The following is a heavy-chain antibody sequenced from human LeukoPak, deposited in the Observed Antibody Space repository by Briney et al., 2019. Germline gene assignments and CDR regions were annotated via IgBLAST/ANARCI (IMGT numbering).Heavy chain of an antibody. CDR1: GFTFNSYS. V-gene: IGHV3-21*04. J-gene: IGHJ6*03. CDR2: ISGSRSYI. CDR3: ARGGATSYYYYYMDV. D-gene: IGHD1-26*01. Sequence: GGSLRLSCAASGFTFNSYSMNWVRQAPGKGLEWVSSISGSRSYIYYADSVKGRFTISRDNAKNSLYLQMNSLRAEDDTAVYYCARGGATSYYYYYMDVWGKGTTVTVSS.